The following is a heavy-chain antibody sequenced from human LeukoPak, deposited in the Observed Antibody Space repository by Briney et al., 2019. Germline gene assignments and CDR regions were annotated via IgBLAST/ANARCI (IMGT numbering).Heavy chain of an antibody. CDR2: IYSRGDT. J-gene: IGHJ4*02. V-gene: IGHV3-66*01. CDR3: AREKDIVVVPAAMEGFDY. Sequence: GGSLRLSCAASEFIVSINYMTWVRQAPGKGLEWVSLIYSRGDTKYADSMKGRFTISRDNSKNTLYLQMSSLRAEDTAVYYCAREKDIVVVPAAMEGFDYWGQGTLVTVSS. D-gene: IGHD2-2*01. CDR1: EFIVSINY.